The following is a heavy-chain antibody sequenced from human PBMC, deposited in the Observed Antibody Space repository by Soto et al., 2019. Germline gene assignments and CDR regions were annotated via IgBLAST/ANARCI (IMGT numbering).Heavy chain of an antibody. V-gene: IGHV1-18*01. Sequence: GASVKVSCKASGYTFTSYGISWVRQAPGQGLEWMGWISAYNGNTNYAQKLQGRVTMTTDTSTSTAYMELRSLRSDDTAVYYCARDALPYYYDSSGYSYWGQGTLVTV. J-gene: IGHJ4*02. CDR2: ISAYNGNT. D-gene: IGHD3-22*01. CDR3: ARDALPYYYDSSGYSY. CDR1: GYTFTSYG.